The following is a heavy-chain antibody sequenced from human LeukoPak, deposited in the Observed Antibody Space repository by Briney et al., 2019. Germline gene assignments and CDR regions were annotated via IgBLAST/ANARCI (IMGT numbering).Heavy chain of an antibody. V-gene: IGHV5-51*01. J-gene: IGHJ3*02. D-gene: IGHD3-10*01. CDR2: IYPGDSDT. Sequence: GESLKISCKGSGYSFTSNWIGWVRQMPGKGLEWMGIIYPGDSDTRYSPSFQGQVTISADKSISTAYLQWSSLKASDTAMYYCASDRMVRGSFDAFDTWGQGTMVTLSS. CDR1: GYSFTSNW. CDR3: ASDRMVRGSFDAFDT.